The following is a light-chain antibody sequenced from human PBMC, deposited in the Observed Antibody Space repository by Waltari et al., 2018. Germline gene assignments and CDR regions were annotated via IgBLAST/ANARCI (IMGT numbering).Light chain of an antibody. CDR1: SSDIGAFDL. CDR3: SSFTTGSTGL. CDR2: NVS. V-gene: IGLV2-14*03. J-gene: IGLJ2*01. Sequence: QSALAQPASVSGSPGQSITISCTGSSSDIGAFDLVSWYQQHPGRAPRLIIGNVSERPSGVPHRFSGSKSGNTASLTISSLRSEDESLYFCSSFTTGSTGLFGGGTKLTVL.